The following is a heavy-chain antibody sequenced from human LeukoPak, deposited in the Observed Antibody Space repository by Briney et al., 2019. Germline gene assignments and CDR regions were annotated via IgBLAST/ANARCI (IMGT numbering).Heavy chain of an antibody. CDR3: VKGAESFCDSRSDY. D-gene: IGHD3-22*01. Sequence: GGSLSLSCAASGFTFSSYAMHWVRQAPGKGLEYVSAISSNGGSTYYANSVKGRFTISRDNSKNTLYLQMSSLRREDTAVYYCVKGAESFCDSRSDYWGQGTLVTVSS. CDR2: ISSNGGST. CDR1: GFTFSSYA. J-gene: IGHJ4*02. V-gene: IGHV3-64*01.